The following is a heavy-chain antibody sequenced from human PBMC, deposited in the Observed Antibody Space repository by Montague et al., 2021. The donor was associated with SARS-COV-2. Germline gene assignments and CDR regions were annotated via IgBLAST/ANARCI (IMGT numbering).Heavy chain of an antibody. Sequence: SETLSLTCTFSGGSISSSSYYWGWIRQPPGKGLEWIGNIFYSGSTYYNTSLKSRVTISVDTSKNQFSLRLSSVTAADTAVYYCARLPYFHDSTHAFDIWGQGTMVTVSS. CDR1: GGSISSSSYY. CDR3: ARLPYFHDSTHAFDI. D-gene: IGHD3-22*01. CDR2: IFYSGST. J-gene: IGHJ3*02. V-gene: IGHV4-39*01.